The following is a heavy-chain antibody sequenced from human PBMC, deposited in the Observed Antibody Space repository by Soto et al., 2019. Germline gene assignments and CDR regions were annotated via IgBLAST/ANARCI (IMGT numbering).Heavy chain of an antibody. CDR3: ARDPPYDIFGMDV. D-gene: IGHD3-9*01. CDR2: IWYDGSNK. V-gene: IGHV3-33*01. J-gene: IGHJ6*02. CDR1: GFTFSSYG. Sequence: GGSLRLSCAASGFTFSSYGMHWVRQAPGKGLEWVAVIWYDGSNKYYADSVKGRFTISRDNSKNTLYLQMNSLRAEDTAVYYCARDPPYDIFGMDVWGQGTTVTVSS.